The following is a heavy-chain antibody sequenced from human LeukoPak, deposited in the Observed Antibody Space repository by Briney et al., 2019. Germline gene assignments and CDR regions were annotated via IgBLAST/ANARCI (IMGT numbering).Heavy chain of an antibody. CDR2: INSDGRST. J-gene: IGHJ4*02. V-gene: IGHV3-74*01. CDR1: GFTFSSYW. CDR3: ARHSSGYYHYDY. D-gene: IGHD3-22*01. Sequence: GGSLRLSCAASGFTFSSYWMHWDRQAPGKGLVWVLRINSDGRSTSYADSVKGRFTISRDNSKNTLHLQMNSLRAEDTAVYYCARHSSGYYHYDYWGPGTPVTVAS.